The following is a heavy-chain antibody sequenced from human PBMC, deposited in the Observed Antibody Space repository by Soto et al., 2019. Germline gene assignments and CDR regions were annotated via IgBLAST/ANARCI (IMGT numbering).Heavy chain of an antibody. J-gene: IGHJ4*02. D-gene: IGHD2-2*01. V-gene: IGHV1-46*01. CDR1: GYTFTSYY. Sequence: SVKVSCKASGYTFTSYYMHWVRQAPGQGLEWMGIINPSGGSTSYAQKFQGRVTMTRDTSTSTVYMELSSLRSEDTAVYYCARDLDVYCSSTSCYDDILTGLHFEVDYWGQGTLVTVSS. CDR2: INPSGGST. CDR3: ARDLDVYCSSTSCYDDILTGLHFEVDY.